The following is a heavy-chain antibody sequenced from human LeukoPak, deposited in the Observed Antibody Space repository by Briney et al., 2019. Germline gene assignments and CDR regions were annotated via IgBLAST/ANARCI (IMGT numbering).Heavy chain of an antibody. CDR1: GFTFDDYG. Sequence: GGSLRLSCAASGFTFDDYGMSWVRQAPGKGLEWVSVIYSGGSTYYADSVKGRFTISRDNSKNTLYLQMNSLRAEDTAVYYCATQVTATNPNDYWGQGTLVTVSS. J-gene: IGHJ4*02. V-gene: IGHV3-66*02. CDR2: IYSGGST. D-gene: IGHD1-7*01. CDR3: ATQVTATNPNDY.